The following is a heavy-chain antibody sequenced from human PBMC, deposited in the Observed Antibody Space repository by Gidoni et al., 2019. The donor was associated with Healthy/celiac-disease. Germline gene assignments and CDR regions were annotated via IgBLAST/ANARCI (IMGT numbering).Heavy chain of an antibody. J-gene: IGHJ4*02. D-gene: IGHD6-19*01. V-gene: IGHV3-7*01. CDR3: ARDEPPATPGYSSGHAD. Sequence: EVQLVESGGGLVQPGGSLSLSCAASGFTFSSYWISWVRQAPGKGLEWVANIKQDGSEKYYVDSGKGRFTISRDNAKNSLYLQMNSLRAEDTAVYYCARDEPPATPGYSSGHADWGQGTLVTVSS. CDR1: GFTFSSYW. CDR2: IKQDGSEK.